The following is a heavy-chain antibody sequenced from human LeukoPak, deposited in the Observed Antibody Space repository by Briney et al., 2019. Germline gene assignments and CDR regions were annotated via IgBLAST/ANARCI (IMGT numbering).Heavy chain of an antibody. CDR1: GFTFSSYW. CDR3: AKDRYSSSSVSDY. CDR2: ISYDGSNK. V-gene: IGHV3-30*18. D-gene: IGHD6-6*01. Sequence: GGSLRLSCAASGFTFSSYWMHWVRQAPGKGLEWVAVISYDGSNKYYADSVKGRFTISRDNSKNTLYLQMNSLRAEDTAVYYCAKDRYSSSSVSDYWGQGTLVTVSS. J-gene: IGHJ4*02.